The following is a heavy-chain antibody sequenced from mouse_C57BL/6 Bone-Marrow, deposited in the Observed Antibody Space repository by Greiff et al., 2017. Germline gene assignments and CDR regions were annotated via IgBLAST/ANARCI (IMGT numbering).Heavy chain of an antibody. CDR3: TRRGFYYDGSSFVPWFAY. CDR1: GYTFTSYW. D-gene: IGHD1-1*01. Sequence: VQLQQSGTVLARPGASVKMSCKTSGYTFTSYWMHWVKQRPGQGLEWIGAIYPGNSDTSYNQKFKGKAKLAAVTSASTAYMELSSLTNEDSAVYYGTRRGFYYDGSSFVPWFAYWGQGTLVTVSA. CDR2: IYPGNSDT. J-gene: IGHJ3*01. V-gene: IGHV1-5*01.